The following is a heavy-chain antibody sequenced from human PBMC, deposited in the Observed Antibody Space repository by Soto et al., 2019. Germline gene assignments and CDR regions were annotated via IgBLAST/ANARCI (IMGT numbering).Heavy chain of an antibody. D-gene: IGHD3-10*01. J-gene: IGHJ5*02. CDR3: AIAHYYGSGSSNWFDP. CDR1: GYTFTSYG. Sequence: ASVKVSCKASGYTFTSYGISWVRQAPGQGLEWMGWISAYNGNTNYAQKLQGRVTMTTDTSTSTAYMELRSLRSDDTAVYYCAIAHYYGSGSSNWFDPWGQGTLVTVSS. V-gene: IGHV1-18*01. CDR2: ISAYNGNT.